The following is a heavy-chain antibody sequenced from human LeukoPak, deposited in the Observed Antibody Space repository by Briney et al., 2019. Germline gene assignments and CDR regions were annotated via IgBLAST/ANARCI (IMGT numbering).Heavy chain of an antibody. D-gene: IGHD2-2*01. Sequence: SETLSLTCTVSGGSISSSSYYWGWIRQPPGKGLEWIGSIYYSGSTYYNPSLKSRITISVNTSKNQFSLKLSSVTAADTAVYYCAREVVVPECRAFDIWGQGTMVTVSS. J-gene: IGHJ3*02. CDR3: AREVVVPECRAFDI. CDR1: GGSISSSSYY. V-gene: IGHV4-39*07. CDR2: IYYSGST.